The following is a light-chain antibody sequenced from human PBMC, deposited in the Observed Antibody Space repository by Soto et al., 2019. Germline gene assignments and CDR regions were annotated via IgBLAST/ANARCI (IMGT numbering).Light chain of an antibody. CDR3: LQHNSYPYT. Sequence: DIQMTQSPSSLSASVGDRVTITCRASQGIRNDVGWYQQKPGKAPKRLIYAASSLQSGVPPRFSGSASGTEFTLTISSLQPEDFATYYCLQHNSYPYTFGQGTKPEIK. CDR2: AAS. J-gene: IGKJ2*01. CDR1: QGIRND. V-gene: IGKV1-17*01.